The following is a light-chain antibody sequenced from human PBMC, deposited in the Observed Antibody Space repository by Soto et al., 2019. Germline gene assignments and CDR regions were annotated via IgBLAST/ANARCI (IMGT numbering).Light chain of an antibody. J-gene: IGKJ5*01. CDR1: QSVSSN. CDR2: GAS. V-gene: IGKV3-15*01. CDR3: QQHNNCLIT. Sequence: EIVMTQSPATLSVSPGERATLSCRASQSVSSNLAWYQQKPGQAPRLLIYGASTRATGIPARFSGSWSGTEFTLTISSLQSEDFAVYYCQQHNNCLITFGQGTRLEIK.